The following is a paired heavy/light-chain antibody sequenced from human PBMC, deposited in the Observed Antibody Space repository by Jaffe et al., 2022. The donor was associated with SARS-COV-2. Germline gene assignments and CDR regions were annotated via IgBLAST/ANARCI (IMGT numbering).Light chain of an antibody. CDR1: QSVLYSSNNKNY. Sequence: DIVMTQSPDSLAVSLGERATINCKSSQSVLYSSNNKNYLAWYQQKPGQSPKLLIYWASTRESGVPGRFSGSGSGTDFTLTISSLQAEDVAVYYCQQYYSPPFTFGPGTKVDIK. J-gene: IGKJ3*01. V-gene: IGKV4-1*01. CDR2: WAS. CDR3: QQYYSPPFT.
Heavy chain of an antibody. CDR2: IRSKVYGGTT. CDR3: TRGDYESPWFDY. Sequence: EVQLVESGGGLVQPGRSLRLSCIVSGFSFGDYAMSWVRQAPGKGLEWVGFIRSKVYGGTTAYAASVKGRFTISRDDSKSIAYLQMNSLKTEDTAVYYCTRGDYESPWFDYWGQGTLVTVSS. J-gene: IGHJ4*02. D-gene: IGHD4-17*01. V-gene: IGHV3-49*04. CDR1: GFSFGDYA.